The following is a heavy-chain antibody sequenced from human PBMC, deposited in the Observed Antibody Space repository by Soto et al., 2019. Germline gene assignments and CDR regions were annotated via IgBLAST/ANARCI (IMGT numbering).Heavy chain of an antibody. V-gene: IGHV3-7*01. CDR2: IKQEGSEK. CDR1: GFTFSSYW. Sequence: PEGSLRLSCAASGFTFSSYWMSWVRQAPGKGLEWVANIKQEGSEKYYVDSVKGRFTISRDNAKNPLFLQKIPQRAENTVVFNCAREGITIIVGAIEVLDIWGKGTVATV. CDR3: AREGITIIVGAIEVLDI. J-gene: IGHJ3*02. D-gene: IGHD3-22*01.